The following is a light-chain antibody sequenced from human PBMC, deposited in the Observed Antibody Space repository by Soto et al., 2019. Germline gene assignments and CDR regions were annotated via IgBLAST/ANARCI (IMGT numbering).Light chain of an antibody. CDR3: SSHAGSNSPYV. V-gene: IGLV2-8*01. J-gene: IGLJ1*01. CDR1: NSDVGGYNY. CDR2: EVS. Sequence: QSALTQPPSASGSPGQSVTISCTGTNSDVGGYNYVSWYPQHPGKAPKLMISEVSKRPSGVPDRFSGSKSGNTASLTVSGVHAEDEADYYCSSHAGSNSPYVFGAGTKLTVL.